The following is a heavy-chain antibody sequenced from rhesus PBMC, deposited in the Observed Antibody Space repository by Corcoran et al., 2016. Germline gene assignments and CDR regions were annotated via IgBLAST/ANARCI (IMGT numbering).Heavy chain of an antibody. CDR2: INGYSGST. CDR3: TSPVRYRFDV. V-gene: IGHV4-80*01. J-gene: IGHJ5-1*01. Sequence: QVQLQESGPGLVKPSETLSLTCAVSGGPFRSYWWNWIRQPPGKGLEWIGEINGYSGSTNYNPSLQSRVTISKDVSKNQFSLKLTSVTAADTAVYYCTSPVRYRFDVWGPGVLVSVSS. CDR1: GGPFRSYW. D-gene: IGHD3-9*01.